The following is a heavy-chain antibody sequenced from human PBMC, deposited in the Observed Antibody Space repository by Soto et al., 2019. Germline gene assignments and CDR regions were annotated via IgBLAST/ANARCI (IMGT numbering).Heavy chain of an antibody. D-gene: IGHD6-19*01. CDR2: ISAYNGNT. Sequence: ASGKVCFKASGYPFTSYGISWVRQAPGQGLEWMGWISAYNGNTNYAQKLQGRVTMTTDTSTSTAYMELRSLRSDDTAVYYCARFEPYSSGPTTGGDVWGQGTTVTVSS. J-gene: IGHJ6*01. CDR3: ARFEPYSSGPTTGGDV. CDR1: GYPFTSYG. V-gene: IGHV1-18*01.